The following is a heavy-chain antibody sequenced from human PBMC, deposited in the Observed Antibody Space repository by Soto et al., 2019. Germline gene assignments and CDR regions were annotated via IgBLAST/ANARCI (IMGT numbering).Heavy chain of an antibody. D-gene: IGHD4-4*01. CDR1: GYTFTSYY. CDR3: ARDEEATVTTAGMDV. CDR2: INPSGGST. J-gene: IGHJ6*02. V-gene: IGHV1-46*01. Sequence: ASVKVSCKASGYTFTSYYMHWVRQAPGQGLEWMGIINPSGGSTSYAQKFQGRVTMTRDTSTSTVYMELSSLRSEDTAVYYCARDEEATVTTAGMDVWGQGTTVTVSS.